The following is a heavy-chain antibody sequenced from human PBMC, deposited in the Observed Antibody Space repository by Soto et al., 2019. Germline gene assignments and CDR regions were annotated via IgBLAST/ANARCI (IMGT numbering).Heavy chain of an antibody. V-gene: IGHV1-18*04. CDR3: ARDGSLYGSVIDY. CDR2: ISAYNGNT. Sequence: QVQLVQSGAEVKKPGASVQVSCKASGYTFTSYGISWVRQAPGQGLEWMGWISAYNGNTNYAQKFQGRVTMTRDTASSTAYMELSRLRSDDTAVYYCARDGSLYGSVIDYWGQGTLVPVS. CDR1: GYTFTSYG. D-gene: IGHD3-10*01. J-gene: IGHJ4*02.